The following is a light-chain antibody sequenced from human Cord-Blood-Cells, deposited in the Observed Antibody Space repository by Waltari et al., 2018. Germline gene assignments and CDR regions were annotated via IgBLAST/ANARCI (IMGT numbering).Light chain of an antibody. J-gene: IGLJ3*02. CDR1: SSDVGGYNY. V-gene: IGLV2-14*03. Sequence: QSALTQPASVSGSPGKSITISCTGTSSDVGGYNYVSWHQQHPGKAPNLMIYDVSNRPAGVTNRFSGSKSGNTASLTISGLQAEDEADYYCSSYTSSSTWVFGGGTKLTVL. CDR2: DVS. CDR3: SSYTSSSTWV.